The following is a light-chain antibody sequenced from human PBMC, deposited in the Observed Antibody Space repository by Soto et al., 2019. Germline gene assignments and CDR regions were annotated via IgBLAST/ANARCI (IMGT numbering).Light chain of an antibody. CDR2: GAS. V-gene: IGKV3-20*01. CDR1: RSVSNNY. CDR3: HQYGTSPWT. Sequence: EIVLTQSPGTLSLSPGERATLSCRASRSVSNNYLAWCQQKPGQAPRVLIYGASTRATGIPDRFSGSGSGTDFTLTISRLEPEDSTVYYCHQYGTSPWTFGQGTKVEIK. J-gene: IGKJ1*01.